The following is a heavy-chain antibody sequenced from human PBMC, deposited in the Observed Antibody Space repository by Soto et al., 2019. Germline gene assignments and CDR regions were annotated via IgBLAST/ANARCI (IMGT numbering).Heavy chain of an antibody. CDR3: AREHCSSTNGLCETIDS. D-gene: IGHD2-15*01. CDR2: IYYSGNT. CDR1: GGSISSYY. V-gene: IGHV4-59*01. Sequence: SETLSLTCTVSGGSISSYYWSWIRQPPGKGLEWIGYIYYSGNTHYNPSLRSRVTISVDTSKNQFSLKLSSVTAADTAVYYCAREHCSSTNGLCETIDSWGQGALVT. J-gene: IGHJ4*02.